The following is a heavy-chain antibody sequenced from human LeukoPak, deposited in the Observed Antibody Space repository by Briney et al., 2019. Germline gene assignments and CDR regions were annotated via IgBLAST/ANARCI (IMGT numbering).Heavy chain of an antibody. J-gene: IGHJ5*02. V-gene: IGHV4-59*08. CDR1: GGSMSNYY. D-gene: IGHD6-13*01. CDR2: IYYSGST. Sequence: SETLSLTCSVSGGSMSNYYWSWIRQPPGKGLEWIGYIYYSGSTNYNPSLKSRVTISVDTSKNQFALKLSSVTAADTAVYYCARAYSSSWYFNWFDPWGRGTLVTVSS. CDR3: ARAYSSSWYFNWFDP.